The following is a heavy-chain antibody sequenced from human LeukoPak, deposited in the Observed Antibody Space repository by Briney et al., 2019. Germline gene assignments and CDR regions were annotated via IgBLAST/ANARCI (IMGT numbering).Heavy chain of an antibody. J-gene: IGHJ4*02. CDR1: GFTFSSYS. CDR2: ISSGSSYI. V-gene: IGHV3-21*01. D-gene: IGHD5-12*01. Sequence: GGSLRLSCAASGFTFSSYSMNWVRQAPGKGLEWVSSISSGSSYIYYADSVKGRFTISRDNAKNSLYLQMNSLRAEDTAVYYCARDRGCDSVVSPYYFDYWGQGTLVTVSS. CDR3: ARDRGCDSVVSPYYFDY.